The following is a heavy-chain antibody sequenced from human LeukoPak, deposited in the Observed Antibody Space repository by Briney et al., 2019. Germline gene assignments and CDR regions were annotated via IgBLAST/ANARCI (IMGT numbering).Heavy chain of an antibody. CDR1: VGFISSYL. CDR3: ARQEEGSSSWYMGGAWFDP. Sequence: SETLSLTCIGSVGFISSYLWSWIRQPAGKGLDWIGYIYYSWWTNYNPSLKSRVTISVDTSKNQFSLKLSSVTAADTAVYYCARQEEGSSSWYMGGAWFDPWGQGTLVTVSS. CDR2: IYYSWWT. J-gene: IGHJ5*02. D-gene: IGHD6-13*01. V-gene: IGHV4-59*08.